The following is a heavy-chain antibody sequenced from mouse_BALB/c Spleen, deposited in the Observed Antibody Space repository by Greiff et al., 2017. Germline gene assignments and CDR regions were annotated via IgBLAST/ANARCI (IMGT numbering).Heavy chain of an antibody. D-gene: IGHD1-1*01. Sequence: DVQLQQSGAELVKPGASVKLSCTASGFNIKDTYMHWVKQRPEQGLEWIGRIDPANGNTKYDPKFQGKATITADTSSNTAYLQLSSLTSEDTAVYYCARVYYGSSYWYFDVWGAGTTVTVSS. J-gene: IGHJ1*01. V-gene: IGHV14-3*02. CDR3: ARVYYGSSYWYFDV. CDR1: GFNIKDTY. CDR2: IDPANGNT.